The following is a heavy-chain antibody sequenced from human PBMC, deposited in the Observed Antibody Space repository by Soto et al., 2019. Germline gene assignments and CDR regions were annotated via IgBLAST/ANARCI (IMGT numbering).Heavy chain of an antibody. V-gene: IGHV3-7*03. D-gene: IGHD2-15*01. J-gene: IGHJ4*02. CDR2: IKQDGSEK. Sequence: WGSLRLSCAASGFTFATYWITFFGHAPWKWREWVANIKQDGSEKFYVGSVRGRFTISRDNAKNSMYLQMNSLRAEDTAVYYCARPSSGRLTTAWAPLDWWGQGTLVTVSS. CDR3: ARPSSGRLTTAWAPLDW. CDR1: GFTFATYW.